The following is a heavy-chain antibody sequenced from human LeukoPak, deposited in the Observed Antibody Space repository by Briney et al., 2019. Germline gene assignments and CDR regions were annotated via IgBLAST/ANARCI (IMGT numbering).Heavy chain of an antibody. CDR3: ARAKFDSSGYYYRGFDI. CDR1: GFTFSGSW. V-gene: IGHV3-7*04. J-gene: IGHJ3*02. CDR2: MSPDGTEK. Sequence: GGSLRLSCAASGFTFSGSWMSWVRQTPEKGLEWVANMSPDGTEKYYVDSVKGRFTISRDNAKNSLYLQMNSLRAEDTAVYYCARAKFDSSGYYYRGFDIWGQGTMVTVSS. D-gene: IGHD3-22*01.